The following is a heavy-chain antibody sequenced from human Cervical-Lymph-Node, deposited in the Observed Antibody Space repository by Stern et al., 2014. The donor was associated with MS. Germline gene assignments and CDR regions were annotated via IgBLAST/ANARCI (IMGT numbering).Heavy chain of an antibody. J-gene: IGHJ4*02. D-gene: IGHD6-19*01. CDR1: GYSFTSYW. Sequence: VQLVQSGAEVKKPGESLKISCKVSGYSFTSYWIGWVRQMPGKGLEWVGIIFPGDSDTRYRPAFQGQVTISVDKSISTAYLQWSSLKASDTAMYYCASSRIAVTLDYWGQGTQVTVSS. CDR3: ASSRIAVTLDY. CDR2: IFPGDSDT. V-gene: IGHV5-51*03.